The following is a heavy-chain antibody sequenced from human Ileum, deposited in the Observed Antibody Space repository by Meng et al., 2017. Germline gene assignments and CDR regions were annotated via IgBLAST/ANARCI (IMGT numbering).Heavy chain of an antibody. CDR2: AGT. V-gene: IGHV4-61*08. Sequence: GPLQESGPGLVRPSGTLSLICTVSGGSVSTSDYQWGWIRQPPGKGLEWIGYAGTNYNPSLKSRVTISVDTSKRQFSLKLTSVTAADTAVYYCARDHWGSLDYWGQGILVTVSS. CDR3: ARDHWGSLDY. J-gene: IGHJ4*02. CDR1: GGSVSTSDYQ. D-gene: IGHD7-27*01.